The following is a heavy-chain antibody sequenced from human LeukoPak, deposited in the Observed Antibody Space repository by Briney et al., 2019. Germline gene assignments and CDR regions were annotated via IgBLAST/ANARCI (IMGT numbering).Heavy chain of an antibody. CDR3: ARYSSSWYWFDP. CDR2: IIPILGIA. Sequence: GASVKVSCKASGGTFSSYAISWVRQAPGQGLEWMGRIIPILGIANYAQKLQGRVTMTTDTSTSTAYMELRSLRSDDTAVYYCARYSSSWYWFDPWGQGTLVTVSS. CDR1: GGTFSSYA. J-gene: IGHJ5*02. D-gene: IGHD6-13*01. V-gene: IGHV1-69*04.